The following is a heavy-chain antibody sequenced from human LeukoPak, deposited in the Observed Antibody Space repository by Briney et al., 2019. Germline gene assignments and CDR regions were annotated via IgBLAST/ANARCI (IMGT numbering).Heavy chain of an antibody. J-gene: IGHJ4*02. D-gene: IGHD4-17*01. CDR3: ARGVHYGSDY. CDR2: ISWNSGDI. CDR1: GFTFDDYA. V-gene: IGHV3-9*01. Sequence: GGSVRLSCAASGFTFDDYAMHWVRLAPGKGLEWVSGISWNSGDIVYADSVKGRFTISRDNAKNTLYLQMDSLRAEDTAVYFCARGVHYGSDYWGQGTLVTVSS.